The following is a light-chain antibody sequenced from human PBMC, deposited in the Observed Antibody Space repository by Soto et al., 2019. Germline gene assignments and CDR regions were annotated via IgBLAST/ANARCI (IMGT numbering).Light chain of an antibody. Sequence: DIQMTQSPSTLSASVGDRVTITCRASQSISTWLAWYQQKPGKAPTLLIYKASSLESGVPSRFSGSGSGTEFTTTISSLQPDDFATYYCQQYNSYPTCGQGTKVEIK. V-gene: IGKV1-5*03. CDR2: KAS. CDR3: QQYNSYPT. J-gene: IGKJ1*01. CDR1: QSISTW.